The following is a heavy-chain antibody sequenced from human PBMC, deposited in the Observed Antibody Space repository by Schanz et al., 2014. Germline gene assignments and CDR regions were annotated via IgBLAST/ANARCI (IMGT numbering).Heavy chain of an antibody. CDR1: GYTFSSHG. CDR2: INTANGNA. V-gene: IGHV1-3*04. Sequence: QVQVVQSGAELKKPGASVKVSCKASGYTFSSHGIHWLRQAPGQSLEWMGWINTANGNAKYSANCQVRVTITRDTSATTAYMELTNLRSEDTAVYSCARGIGGYGANNYFDYWGQGTLVTVSS. D-gene: IGHD5-12*01. J-gene: IGHJ4*02. CDR3: ARGIGGYGANNYFDY.